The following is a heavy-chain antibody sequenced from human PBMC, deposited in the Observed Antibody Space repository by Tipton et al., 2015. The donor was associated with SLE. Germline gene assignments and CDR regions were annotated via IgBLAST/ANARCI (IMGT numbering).Heavy chain of an antibody. CDR3: ARGSLVLPTVAGDVDAFDI. D-gene: IGHD4-23*01. CDR1: GGSISSSSYY. J-gene: IGHJ3*02. V-gene: IGHV4-39*07. Sequence: TLSLTCTVSGGSISSSSYYWGWIRQPPGKGLEWIGSIYYSGSTYYNPSLKSRVVISVDTSENEVSLKLTSVTGADTALYYCARGSLVLPTVAGDVDAFDIWGQGTAVIVSS. CDR2: IYYSGST.